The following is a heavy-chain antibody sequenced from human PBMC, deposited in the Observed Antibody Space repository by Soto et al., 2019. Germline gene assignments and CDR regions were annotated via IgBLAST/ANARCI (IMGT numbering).Heavy chain of an antibody. D-gene: IGHD6-19*01. CDR2: ITGSGGGT. V-gene: IGHV3-23*01. CDR1: GVTFCDDA. J-gene: IGHJ4*02. CDR3: AKEMVASTVADFFDY. Sequence: GGSLRLSCTASGVTFCDDAMTWVRQAPGKGLEWVSTITGSGGGTYYADSVKGRFTISRDNAKNTLYLQMPNLRADDTAVYYCAKEMVASTVADFFDYWGQGTLVTVSS.